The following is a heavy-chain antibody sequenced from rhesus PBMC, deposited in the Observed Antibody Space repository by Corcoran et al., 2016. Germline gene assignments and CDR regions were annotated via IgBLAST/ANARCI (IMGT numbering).Heavy chain of an antibody. CDR1: GYSISSGYD. V-gene: IGHV4-76*01. J-gene: IGHJ4*01. CDR3: ARETLYGTSYLFDY. CDR2: IYCSSGST. Sequence: QVQLQESGPGVVKPSETLSLTCAVSGYSISSGYDWSWIRQPPGKGLEWIGFIYCSSGSTNYNPSLKNRVTISKDTSKNQFSLKLSSVTAADTAVYYCARETLYGTSYLFDYWGQGVLVTVSS. D-gene: IGHD4-29*01.